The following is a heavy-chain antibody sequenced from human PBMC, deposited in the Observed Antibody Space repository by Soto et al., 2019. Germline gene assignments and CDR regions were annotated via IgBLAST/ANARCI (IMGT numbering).Heavy chain of an antibody. CDR2: SIPIFGTA. V-gene: IGHV1-69*01. J-gene: IGHJ4*02. CDR1: GGTFSSYA. D-gene: IGHD6-19*01. CDR3: ARSQQRFIAVAGLFDY. Sequence: QVQLVQSGAEVKKPGSSVKVSCKASGGTFSSYAISWVRQAPGQGLEWMGGSIPIFGTANYAQKLQGRVTIAADESTSTAYMELSSLRSEDTAVYYCARSQQRFIAVAGLFDYWGQGTLVTVSS.